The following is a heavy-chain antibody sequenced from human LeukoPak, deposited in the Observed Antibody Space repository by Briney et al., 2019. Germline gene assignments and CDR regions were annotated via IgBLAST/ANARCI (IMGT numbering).Heavy chain of an antibody. D-gene: IGHD4-11*01. CDR3: VKRVDYSEKYYFDS. CDR2: ISPSGGST. CDR1: GFTFSSCA. J-gene: IGHJ4*02. V-gene: IGHV3-23*01. Sequence: GGSLRLSCAASGFTFSSCAMSWVRQAPGKGLEWVSAISPSGGSTYYVDSVKGRFTISRDNSKNTLSLQMNSLRADDTAIYYCVKRVDYSEKYYFDSWGRGTLVTVSS.